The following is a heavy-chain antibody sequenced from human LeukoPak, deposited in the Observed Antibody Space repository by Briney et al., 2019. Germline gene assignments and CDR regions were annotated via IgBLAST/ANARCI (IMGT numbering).Heavy chain of an antibody. Sequence: GGSLRLSCAASGFTFSSYAMGWVRQAPGKGLEWVSAISGSGGSTYYADSVKGRFTISRDNSKDTLYLQMNSLRAEDTAVYYCAKGFCSSTSCLYYFDYWGQGTLVTVSS. V-gene: IGHV3-23*01. CDR1: GFTFSSYA. J-gene: IGHJ4*02. D-gene: IGHD2-2*01. CDR3: AKGFCSSTSCLYYFDY. CDR2: ISGSGGST.